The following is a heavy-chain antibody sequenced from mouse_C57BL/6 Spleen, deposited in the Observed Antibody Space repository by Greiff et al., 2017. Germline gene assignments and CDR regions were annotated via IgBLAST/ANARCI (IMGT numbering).Heavy chain of an antibody. Sequence: QVQLQQPGAELVKPGASVKLSCKASGYTFTSYWMHWVKQRPGQGLEWIGMIHPNSGSTNYNEKFKSKATLTVDKSSSTAYMQLSSLTSENSAVYYCARQATLVATDCDYGGQGTTLTVSS. V-gene: IGHV1-64*01. D-gene: IGHD1-1*01. CDR2: IHPNSGST. CDR3: ARQATLVATDCDY. J-gene: IGHJ2*01. CDR1: GYTFTSYW.